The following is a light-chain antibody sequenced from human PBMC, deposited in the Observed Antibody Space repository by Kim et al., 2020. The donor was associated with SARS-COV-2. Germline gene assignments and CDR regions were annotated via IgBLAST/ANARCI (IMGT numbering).Light chain of an antibody. CDR3: SSRDFGAYLVI. Sequence: ALGQTVRITCQGDNLRSYFASWYQQKPGQAPILVMFGKNNRPSGISDRFSGSSSGNTASLTITGAQAEDEADYYCSSRDFGAYLVIFGGGTKVTVL. J-gene: IGLJ2*01. CDR2: GKN. V-gene: IGLV3-19*01. CDR1: NLRSYF.